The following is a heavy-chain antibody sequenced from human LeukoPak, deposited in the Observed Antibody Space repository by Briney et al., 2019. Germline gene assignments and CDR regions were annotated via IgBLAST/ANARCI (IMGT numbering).Heavy chain of an antibody. J-gene: IGHJ6*02. D-gene: IGHD4-11*01. CDR1: GASISGSYGYS. CDR2: IYHSGST. V-gene: IGHV4-30-2*01. Sequence: SETLSLTCAVSGASISGSYGYSWSWIRQPPGKGLEWIGYIYHSGSTSYNPSLKSRVTISVDRSKNQFSLKLSSVTAADTAVYYCVRHSRVTSWVMDVWGQGTTVTVSS. CDR3: VRHSRVTSWVMDV.